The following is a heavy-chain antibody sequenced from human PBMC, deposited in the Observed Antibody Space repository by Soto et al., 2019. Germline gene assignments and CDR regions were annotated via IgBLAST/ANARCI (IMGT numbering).Heavy chain of an antibody. CDR2: IYYSGST. V-gene: IGHV4-31*03. CDR1: GGSISSGGYY. J-gene: IGHJ5*02. CDR3: AAGIVVVVAATGTNWFDP. D-gene: IGHD2-15*01. Sequence: TSETLSLTCTVSGGSISSGGYYWSWIRQHPGKGLGWIGYIYYSGSTYYNPSLKSRVTISVDTSKNQFSLKLSSVTAADTAVYYCAAGIVVVVAATGTNWFDPWGQGTLVTVSS.